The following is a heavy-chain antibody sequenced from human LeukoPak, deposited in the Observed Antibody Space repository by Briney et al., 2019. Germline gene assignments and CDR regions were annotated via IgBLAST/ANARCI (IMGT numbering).Heavy chain of an antibody. V-gene: IGHV3-11*01. Sequence: NPGGSLRLSCAASGFTFSDYYMSWIRQAPGKGLEWVSYISSSGSTIYYADSVKGRFTISRDNAKNSLYLQMNSLRAEDTAVYYCAVPYSSSWYNAFDYWGQGTLVTVSS. J-gene: IGHJ4*02. CDR1: GFTFSDYY. D-gene: IGHD6-13*01. CDR3: AVPYSSSWYNAFDY. CDR2: ISSSGSTI.